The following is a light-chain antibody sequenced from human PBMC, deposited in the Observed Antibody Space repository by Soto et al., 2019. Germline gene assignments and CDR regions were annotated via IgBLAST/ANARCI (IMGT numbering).Light chain of an antibody. CDR3: QSYDRSLSAV. V-gene: IGLV1-40*01. CDR2: GST. CDR1: SSNIGADYD. J-gene: IGLJ2*01. Sequence: QSVLTQPPSMSGAPGQTVTISCTGSSSNIGADYDVHWYQQVPGTAPKLLIYGSTNRPSGVPDRFSGSKSGTSASLAITGLQAEDEADYYCQSYDRSLSAVFGGGTKLTVL.